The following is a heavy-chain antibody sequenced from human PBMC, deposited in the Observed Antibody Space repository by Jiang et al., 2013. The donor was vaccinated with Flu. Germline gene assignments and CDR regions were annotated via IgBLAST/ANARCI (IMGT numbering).Heavy chain of an antibody. D-gene: IGHD5-18*01. CDR3: AREATGYSFGFKS. CDR1: GFIFGDYA. J-gene: IGHJ5*01. CDR2: SRSKGYGGTT. V-gene: IGHV3-49*03. Sequence: VQLLESGGDLVQPGRSLTLSCTTSGFIFGDYAMSWFRQAPGKGLEWVGFSRSKGYGGTTEYAASVRGRFTISRDESKSIAYLQMNSLNTEDTAFYYCAREATGYSFGFKSWGPEPWSPSPQ.